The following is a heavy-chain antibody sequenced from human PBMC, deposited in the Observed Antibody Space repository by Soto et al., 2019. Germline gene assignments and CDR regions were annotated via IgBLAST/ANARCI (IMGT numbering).Heavy chain of an antibody. V-gene: IGHV3-48*03. CDR2: ISSSGSTI. J-gene: IGHJ4*02. CDR3: ARIGYDFWSGYPVEFDY. D-gene: IGHD3-3*01. Sequence: PGGSLRLSCAASGFTFSSYEMNWVRQAPGKGLEWVSYISSSGSTIYYADSVKGRFTISRDNAKNSLYLQMNSLRAEDTAVYYCARIGYDFWSGYPVEFDYWGQGTLVTVSS. CDR1: GFTFSSYE.